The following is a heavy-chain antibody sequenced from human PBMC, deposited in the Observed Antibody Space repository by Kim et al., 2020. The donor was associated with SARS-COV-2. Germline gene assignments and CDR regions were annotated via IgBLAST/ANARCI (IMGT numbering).Heavy chain of an antibody. CDR2: MNQGGDEI. V-gene: IGHV3-7*03. Sequence: GGSLRLSCVASGFTFSNYWMNWVRQAPGKGLEYVVNMNQGGDEIYYVDSVKGRFTASRDNPKNSLYLQLNSLRVDDTAVYYCMSGYTSGHWGQGTLVTVS. CDR1: GFTFSNYW. J-gene: IGHJ4*02. CDR3: MSGYTSGH. D-gene: IGHD6-19*01.